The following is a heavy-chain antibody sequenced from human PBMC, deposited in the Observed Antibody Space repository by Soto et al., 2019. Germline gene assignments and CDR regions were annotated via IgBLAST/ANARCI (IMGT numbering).Heavy chain of an antibody. V-gene: IGHV1-18*01. CDR2: ISAYNDNT. J-gene: IGHJ2*01. Sequence: QVQVVQSEPEVKNPGASVKVSCKGSGYTFTRYGMSWVRQAPGQGLEWMGWISAYNDNTNYARKFQGRVTMTRDTSTSTASMELRSLRSDDTAVYYCARGAKGAGDWYFDLWGRGTLVTVSS. CDR1: GYTFTRYG. CDR3: ARGAKGAGDWYFDL. D-gene: IGHD3-10*01.